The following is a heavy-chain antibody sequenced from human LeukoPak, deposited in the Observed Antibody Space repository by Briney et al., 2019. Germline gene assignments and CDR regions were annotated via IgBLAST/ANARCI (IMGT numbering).Heavy chain of an antibody. CDR1: GFTFSSYG. J-gene: IGHJ4*02. CDR3: ARDLRQWLVGYYFDY. Sequence: GGSLRLSCAASGFTFSSYGMHWVPQAPGKGLEWVAVIWYDGSNKYYADSVKGRFTISRDNSKNTLYLQMNSLRAEDTAVYYCARDLRQWLVGYYFDYWGQGTLVTVSS. V-gene: IGHV3-33*01. CDR2: IWYDGSNK. D-gene: IGHD6-19*01.